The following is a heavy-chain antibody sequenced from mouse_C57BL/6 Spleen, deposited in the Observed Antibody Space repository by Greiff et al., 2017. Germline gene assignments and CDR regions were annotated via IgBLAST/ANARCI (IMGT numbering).Heavy chain of an antibody. CDR3: AREGLLRDFDY. D-gene: IGHD2-3*01. Sequence: VQLQQSGAELARPGASVKMSCKASGYTFTSYTMHWVKQRPGQGLAWIGYINPSSGYTKYNQKFKDKATLTADKSSSTAYMQLSSLTSEDSAVYYCAREGLLRDFDYWGQGTTRTVSS. J-gene: IGHJ2*01. CDR1: GYTFTSYT. CDR2: INPSSGYT. V-gene: IGHV1-4*01.